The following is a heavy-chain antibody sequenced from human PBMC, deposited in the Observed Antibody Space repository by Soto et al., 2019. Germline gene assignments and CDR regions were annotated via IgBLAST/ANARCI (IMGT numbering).Heavy chain of an antibody. Sequence: QVQLVQSGAEVKKPGASVRVSCQASGYSFNTYAIHWVRLAPGQGLEWMGWINTANGNTEYSQKFQGRVTFTRDTSATTAYMDLSSLRSEDTATYYCARRYKSAGWFDPWGQGTLVTVSS. V-gene: IGHV1-3*04. CDR2: INTANGNT. CDR3: ARRYKSAGWFDP. J-gene: IGHJ5*02. CDR1: GYSFNTYA. D-gene: IGHD1-1*01.